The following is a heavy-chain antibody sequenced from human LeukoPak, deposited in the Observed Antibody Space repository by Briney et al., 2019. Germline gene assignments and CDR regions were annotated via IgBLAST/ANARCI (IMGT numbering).Heavy chain of an antibody. CDR1: GYTFTSYD. Sequence: GASVKVSCKASGYTFTSYDINWVRQATGQGLEWMGWMNPNSGNTGYAQKFQGRVTMTRNTSISTAYMELSSLRSEDTAVYYCARVETNPMFRGGSCRGIDYWGQGTLVTVSS. D-gene: IGHD2-15*01. CDR3: ARVETNPMFRGGSCRGIDY. J-gene: IGHJ4*02. V-gene: IGHV1-8*01. CDR2: MNPNSGNT.